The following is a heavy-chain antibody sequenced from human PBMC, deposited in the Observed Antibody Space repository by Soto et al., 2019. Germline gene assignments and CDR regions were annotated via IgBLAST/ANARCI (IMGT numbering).Heavy chain of an antibody. CDR3: ARAGRSTSLYDNYYYGMDV. D-gene: IGHD2-2*01. J-gene: IGHJ6*01. Sequence: EVQLVESGGGLVKPGGSLRLSFAASGFTFSSYSMNWFRQSPGKGLEWVSSISSSSSYIYYADSVKGRFTISRDNAKNSMYLQMKSLRAEDTAVYYCARAGRSTSLYDNYYYGMDVWGQGTTVTVSS. CDR1: GFTFSSYS. V-gene: IGHV3-21*01. CDR2: ISSSSSYI.